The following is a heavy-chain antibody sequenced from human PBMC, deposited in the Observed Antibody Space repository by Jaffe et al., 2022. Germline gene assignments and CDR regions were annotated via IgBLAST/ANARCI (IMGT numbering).Heavy chain of an antibody. CDR1: GFIFSDYY. CDR3: VRENWYYYQY. Sequence: EVQLVESGGGLVQPGGSLRISCVASGFIFSDYYMTWVRQAPGKGLEWVGRSANKGDNYITNYAASVKGRFTISRDASGNSLHLLMNSLKIEDTAVYYCVRENWYYYQYWGQGTLVTVSP. V-gene: IGHV3-72*01. CDR2: SANKGDNYIT. J-gene: IGHJ4*02. D-gene: IGHD3-10*01.